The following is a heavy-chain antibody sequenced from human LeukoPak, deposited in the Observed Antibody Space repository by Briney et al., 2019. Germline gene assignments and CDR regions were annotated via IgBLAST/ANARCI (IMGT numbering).Heavy chain of an antibody. Sequence: GGSLRLSCAASGFTFSSYSMNWVRQAPGKGLEWVSSISSSSSYIYYADSVKGRFTISRDNAKNSLYLQMNSLRAEDTAVYYCAREIKLRTGPVDYWGQGTLVTVSS. J-gene: IGHJ4*02. CDR3: AREIKLRTGPVDY. D-gene: IGHD1-1*01. CDR2: ISSSSSYI. CDR1: GFTFSSYS. V-gene: IGHV3-21*01.